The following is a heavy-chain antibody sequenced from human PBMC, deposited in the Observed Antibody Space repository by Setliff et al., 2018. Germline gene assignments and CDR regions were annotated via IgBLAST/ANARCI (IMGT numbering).Heavy chain of an antibody. CDR2: MNPNSGNT. CDR3: ARECYSSSWYGDYYYYYGMDV. D-gene: IGHD6-13*01. V-gene: IGHV1-8*02. Sequence: ASVKVSCKASGYPLTSYGINWVRQATGQGLEWMGWMNPNSGNTGYAQKFQGRVTMTRNTSISTAYMELSSLRSEDTAVYYCARECYSSSWYGDYYYYYGMDVWGQGTTVTVSS. CDR1: GYPLTSYG. J-gene: IGHJ6*02.